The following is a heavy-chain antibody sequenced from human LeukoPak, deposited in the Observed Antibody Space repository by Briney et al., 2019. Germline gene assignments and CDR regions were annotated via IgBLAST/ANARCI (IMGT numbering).Heavy chain of an antibody. Sequence: ASVKVSCKASGYTFTNYGINWVRQAPGQGLEWMGWISANKGNTNYAQKLQGRVTMTTDTSTSTAYMELRSLRSDDTAVYYCARGPGRVIGYTSSWSLANWFDPWGQETLVTVSS. V-gene: IGHV1-18*01. CDR2: ISANKGNT. D-gene: IGHD6-13*01. CDR1: GYTFTNYG. CDR3: ARGPGRVIGYTSSWSLANWFDP. J-gene: IGHJ5*02.